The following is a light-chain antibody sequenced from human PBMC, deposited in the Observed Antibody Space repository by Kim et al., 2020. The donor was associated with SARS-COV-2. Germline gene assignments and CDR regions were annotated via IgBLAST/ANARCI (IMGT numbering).Light chain of an antibody. CDR1: SSNIGAGHD. V-gene: IGLV1-40*01. J-gene: IGLJ1*01. CDR3: QSFDSSLRGSV. CDR2: G. Sequence: QSVLTQPPSVSGAPGQRVTISCTGSSSNIGAGHDVHWYQQLPGTAPKLLISGRFSGSKSGTTASLAITGLQAEDEADYYCQSFDSSLRGSVFGTGTKVTVL.